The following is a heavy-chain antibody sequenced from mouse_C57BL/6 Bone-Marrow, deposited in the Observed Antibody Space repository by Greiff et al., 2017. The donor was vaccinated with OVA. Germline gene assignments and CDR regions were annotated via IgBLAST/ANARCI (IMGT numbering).Heavy chain of an antibody. D-gene: IGHD1-1*01. V-gene: IGHV1-18*01. CDR3: ARSGDYYGSSYVQYFDV. CDR2: INPNNGGT. CDR1: GYTFTDYN. Sequence: VQLKESGPELVKPGASVKIPCKASGYTFTDYNMDWVKQSHGKSLEWIGDINPNNGGTIYNQKFKGKATLTVDKSSSTAYMELRSLTSEDTAVYYCARSGDYYGSSYVQYFDVWGTGTTVTVSS. J-gene: IGHJ1*03.